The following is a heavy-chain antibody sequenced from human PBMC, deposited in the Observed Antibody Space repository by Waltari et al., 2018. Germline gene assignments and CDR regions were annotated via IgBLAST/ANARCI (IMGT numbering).Heavy chain of an antibody. V-gene: IGHV3-23*01. D-gene: IGHD2-8*01. CDR2: INGHGYKT. CDR3: AKAHFYGTTGYIEH. CDR1: GFILNNDA. J-gene: IGHJ1*01. Sequence: EVQVLESGGGLVQPGGSLRLTCAASGFILNNDAINWVRQAPGKGLAWGSWINGHGYKTYCAHSVKGRFPLSRDNSRNTLSLQMNSLRAEDTAVYYCAKAHFYGTTGYIEHWGQGTLVTVSS.